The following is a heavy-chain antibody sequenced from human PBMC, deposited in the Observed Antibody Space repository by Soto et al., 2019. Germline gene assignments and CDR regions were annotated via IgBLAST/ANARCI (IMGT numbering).Heavy chain of an antibody. Sequence: GGSLRLSCAASGFTFSSYAMSWVRQAPGKGLEWVSAISGSGGSTYYAAAVKGRFTISRDNAKNTLYLQMNSLRAEDMAVYVCAKDSDGGMLTGDPNPLGYWGQGTLVTVSS. J-gene: IGHJ4*02. CDR3: AKDSDGGMLTGDPNPLGY. CDR1: GFTFSSYA. D-gene: IGHD3-9*01. CDR2: ISGSGGST. V-gene: IGHV3-23*01.